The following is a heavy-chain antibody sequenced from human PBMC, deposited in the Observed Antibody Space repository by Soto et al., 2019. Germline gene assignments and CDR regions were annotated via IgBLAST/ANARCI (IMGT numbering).Heavy chain of an antibody. CDR3: AKDPTSTWNADWVDP. D-gene: IGHD1-1*01. CDR1: VFNFNTFA. J-gene: IGHJ5*02. Sequence: XGSLRLSCASSVFNFNTFAMSCIRHSPGKGLEWVSHISSSGDSRDYADSVRGRFTISRDNSKNVLFLQMNSLRADDTATYYCAKDPTSTWNADWVDPWGKGTLVTVSS. CDR2: ISSSGDSR. V-gene: IGHV3-23*01.